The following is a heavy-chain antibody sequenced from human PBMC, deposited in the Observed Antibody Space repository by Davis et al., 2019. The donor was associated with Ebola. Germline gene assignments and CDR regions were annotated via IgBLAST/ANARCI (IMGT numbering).Heavy chain of an antibody. Sequence: MPSETLSLTCTVSGFSINSSYYWGWIRQSPGKGLEWIGSINHAGSTYYNPSLKSRVTISVDTSKNQFSLRLSSMTAADAAVYYCAKDRLTVFGIQAQEVYLYYGMDVWGQGTTVTVSS. CDR2: INHAGST. V-gene: IGHV4-38-2*02. D-gene: IGHD3-3*01. J-gene: IGHJ6*02. CDR1: GFSINSSYY. CDR3: AKDRLTVFGIQAQEVYLYYGMDV.